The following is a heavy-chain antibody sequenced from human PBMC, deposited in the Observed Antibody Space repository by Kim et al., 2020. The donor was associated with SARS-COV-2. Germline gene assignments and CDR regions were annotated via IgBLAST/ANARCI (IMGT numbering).Heavy chain of an antibody. D-gene: IGHD3-10*01. J-gene: IGHJ3*02. CDR3: VRSGPLDAFDI. CDR2: IYSGGST. CDR1: GFTVSTNY. Sequence: GGSLRLSCAASGFTVSTNYMSWVRQAPGRGLEWVSLIYSGGSTYYADSVKGRFTISRDNSKNTLSLQMNSLRPEDTAIYNCVRSGPLDAFDIWGQGTMITVSS. V-gene: IGHV3-53*05.